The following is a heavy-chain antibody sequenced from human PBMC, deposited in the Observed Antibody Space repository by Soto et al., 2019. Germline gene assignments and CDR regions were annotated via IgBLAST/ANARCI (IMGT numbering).Heavy chain of an antibody. Sequence: GETLKISCEPSGYSFTTYWLAWVRPRPCKGLEWMGLINPGIINPTDPDIRYSPSFQGRVTISADRSINPAYLQWSSREASDTAIYYCARHEQFYYRFCGMDVWGQGSSVTVSS. J-gene: IGHJ6*02. CDR3: ARHEQFYYRFCGMDV. V-gene: IGHV5-51*01. CDR2: INPGIINPTDPDI. CDR1: GYSFTTYW. D-gene: IGHD3-22*01.